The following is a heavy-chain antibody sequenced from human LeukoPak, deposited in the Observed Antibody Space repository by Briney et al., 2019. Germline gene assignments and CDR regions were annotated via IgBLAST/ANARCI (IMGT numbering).Heavy chain of an antibody. CDR3: ARNGGNSDFDY. CDR1: GVPIASHSW. Sequence: SETLSLTCAVSGVPIASHSWWSWVRQPPGKGLEWIGEIYHSGGANYKPSLKSRVTMSVDTSNNHFSLKLTSVTAADTAVYYCARNGGNSDFDYWDQGTLVTVSS. CDR2: IYHSGGA. D-gene: IGHD4-23*01. V-gene: IGHV4/OR15-8*01. J-gene: IGHJ4*02.